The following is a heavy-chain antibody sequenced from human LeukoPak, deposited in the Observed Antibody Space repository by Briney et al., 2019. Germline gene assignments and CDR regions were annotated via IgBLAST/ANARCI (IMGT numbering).Heavy chain of an antibody. Sequence: ASVKVSCKASGYRISDYYIHWVRQAPGQGLEWMGWINPQHGGTNFAQRFEGRVTLTRDTSISTAYMELSRLRSDDTAVYYCARGTTGTTWSPFRYYYGMDVWGQGTTVTVSS. CDR1: GYRISDYY. CDR3: ARGTTGTTWSPFRYYYGMDV. V-gene: IGHV1-2*02. J-gene: IGHJ6*02. CDR2: INPQHGGT. D-gene: IGHD1-1*01.